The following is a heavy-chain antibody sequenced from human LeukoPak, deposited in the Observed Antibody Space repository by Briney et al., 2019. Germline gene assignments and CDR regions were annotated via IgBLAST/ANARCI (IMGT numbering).Heavy chain of an antibody. CDR3: ARRSGDPSSRWIQLWSLDY. CDR1: GYTFTGYY. J-gene: IGHJ4*02. V-gene: IGHV1-2*02. Sequence: ASVKVSCKASGYTFTGYYMHWVRQAPGQGLEWMGWINPNSGGTNYAQKFQGRVTMTRDTSISTAYMELSRLRSDDTAVYYCARRSGDPSSRWIQLWSLDYWGQGTLVTVSS. CDR2: INPNSGGT. D-gene: IGHD5-18*01.